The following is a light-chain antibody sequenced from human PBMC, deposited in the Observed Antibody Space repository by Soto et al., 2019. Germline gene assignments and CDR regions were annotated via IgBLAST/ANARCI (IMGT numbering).Light chain of an antibody. J-gene: IGLJ1*01. CDR3: GSWDSSLSAYV. CDR2: DDN. V-gene: IGLV1-51*01. CDR1: SSNIGGNS. Sequence: QSVMTQPPSVSAAPGQKVTISCSGSSSNIGGNSVSWYQQLPGTVPKLLIYDDNKRPSGIPDRFSGSKSGTSATLGITGFQTGDEADYYCGSWDSSLSAYVFGTGTKVTVL.